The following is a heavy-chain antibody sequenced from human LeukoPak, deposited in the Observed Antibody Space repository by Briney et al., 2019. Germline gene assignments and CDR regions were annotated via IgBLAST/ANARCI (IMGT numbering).Heavy chain of an antibody. CDR1: GFTFSDYY. CDR2: ISSSGSTI. D-gene: IGHD3-16*01. CDR3: ARGGYLITFGGVDY. Sequence: GRSLRLSCAASGFTFSDYYMTWIRQAPGKGLEWVSYISSSGSTIYYADSLKGRFTISRDNAKNSLYLQMNSLRAENTAVYYCARGGYLITFGGVDYWGQGTLVTVSS. V-gene: IGHV3-11*04. J-gene: IGHJ4*02.